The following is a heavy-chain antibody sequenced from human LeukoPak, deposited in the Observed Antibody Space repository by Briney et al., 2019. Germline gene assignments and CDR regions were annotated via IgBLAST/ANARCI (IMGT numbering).Heavy chain of an antibody. J-gene: IGHJ6*02. D-gene: IGHD5-24*01. CDR2: IIPIFGTA. CDR3: AREDVEMATINYYYYYGMDV. V-gene: IGHV1-69*01. Sequence: GSSVKVSCKASGGTFSSYAISWVRQAPGQGLEWMGGIIPIFGTANYAQKFQGRVTITADESTSTAYMELSSLRSEDTAVYYCAREDVEMATINYYYYYGMDVWGQGTTVTVSS. CDR1: GGTFSSYA.